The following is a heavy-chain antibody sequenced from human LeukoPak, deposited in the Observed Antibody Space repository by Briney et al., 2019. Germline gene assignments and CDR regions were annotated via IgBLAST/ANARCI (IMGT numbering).Heavy chain of an antibody. Sequence: SETLSLTCTVSGGSISSYYWSWIRQPPGKGLEWIGYIYYSGSTNYNPSLKSGVTISVDTSKNQFTLKLSSVTAADTAVYYCAGVGRMYYDRSGYYVYYFDYWGQGNLGTVSS. CDR1: GGSISSYY. J-gene: IGHJ4*02. CDR2: IYYSGST. CDR3: AGVGRMYYDRSGYYVYYFDY. D-gene: IGHD3-22*01. V-gene: IGHV4-59*01.